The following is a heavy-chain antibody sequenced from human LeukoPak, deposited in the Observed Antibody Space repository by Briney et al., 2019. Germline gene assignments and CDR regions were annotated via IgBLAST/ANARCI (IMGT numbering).Heavy chain of an antibody. Sequence: GGSLRLSCAASGFTFSDFYMSWIRQAPGKGLEWVSYISSSGSTIYYADSVKGRFTISRDNAKNSLYLQMNSLRAEDTAVYYCAGAAHYYGSGSFNYWGQGTLVTVSS. D-gene: IGHD3-10*01. CDR3: AGAAHYYGSGSFNY. CDR1: GFTFSDFY. CDR2: ISSSGSTI. J-gene: IGHJ4*02. V-gene: IGHV3-11*04.